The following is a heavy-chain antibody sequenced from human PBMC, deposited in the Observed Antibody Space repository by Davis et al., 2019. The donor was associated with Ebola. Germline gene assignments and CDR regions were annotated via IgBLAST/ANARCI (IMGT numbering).Heavy chain of an antibody. J-gene: IGHJ6*04. V-gene: IGHV1-18*04. CDR1: GYTFTGYY. Sequence: AASVKVSCKASGYTFTGYYMHWVRQAPGQGLEWMGWINPHNGNTNYAQNVQGRVTMTTDTSTSTAYMEVGILRSDDTAVYYCARERRVIRLGFDYYGMDVWGEGTTVTVSS. CDR2: INPHNGNT. CDR3: ARERRVIRLGFDYYGMDV. D-gene: IGHD3-16*01.